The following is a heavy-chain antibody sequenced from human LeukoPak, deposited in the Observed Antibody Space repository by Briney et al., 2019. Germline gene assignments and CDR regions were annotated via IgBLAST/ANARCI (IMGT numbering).Heavy chain of an antibody. Sequence: PSGTLSLTCAVSGGSISSSNWWGWIRQPPGKGLEWIGYIYYSGSTYYNPSLKSRVTMSVDTSKNQFSLKLSSVTAVDTAVYYCARNIEDSGSSYFDPWGQGTLVTVSS. CDR1: GGSISSSNW. J-gene: IGHJ5*02. V-gene: IGHV4-28*01. CDR3: ARNIEDSGSSYFDP. CDR2: IYYSGST. D-gene: IGHD1-26*01.